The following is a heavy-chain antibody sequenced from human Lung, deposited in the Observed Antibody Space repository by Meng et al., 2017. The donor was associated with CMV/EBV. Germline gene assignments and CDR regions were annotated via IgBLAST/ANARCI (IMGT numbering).Heavy chain of an antibody. CDR3: ARGSNSHDGSVYFDTFDI. J-gene: IGHJ3*02. Sequence: GGSLRLSCAASGFSISRFWMTWVRQAPGKGLEWVANINKDDTDKNYVDSVKGRLTISRDNAKNSLYLQMNSLRAEDTAIYYCARGSNSHDGSVYFDTFDIWGPGKMV. CDR1: GFSISRFW. V-gene: IGHV3-7*01. CDR2: INKDDTDK. D-gene: IGHD3-22*01.